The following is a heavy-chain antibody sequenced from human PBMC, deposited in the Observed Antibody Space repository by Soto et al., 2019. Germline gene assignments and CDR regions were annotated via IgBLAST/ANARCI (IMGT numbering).Heavy chain of an antibody. CDR2: ISGSGAGT. V-gene: IGHV3-23*01. Sequence: EVHLLESGGGLIQPGGSLRLSCVASGFTFISHVMNWVRQAPGKGLEWVSTISGSGAGTFYADSVKGRFTISRDNSKNTLYLQMNGLRADDTAIYYCAKDPLGGESEYFHHWGQGTLVTVSS. CDR1: GFTFISHV. CDR3: AKDPLGGESEYFHH. D-gene: IGHD3-10*01. J-gene: IGHJ1*01.